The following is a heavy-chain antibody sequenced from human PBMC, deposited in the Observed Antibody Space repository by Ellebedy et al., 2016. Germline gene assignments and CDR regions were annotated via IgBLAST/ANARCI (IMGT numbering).Heavy chain of an antibody. V-gene: IGHV3-48*01. Sequence: GESLKISCAASGFTFSSYSMNWVRQAPGKGLEWVSYISSSSSTIYYADSVKGRFTISRDNAKNSLYLQMNSLRAEDTAVYYCARRRYDYVWGSYRYGTEGYWFDPWGQGTLVTVSS. CDR1: GFTFSSYS. CDR3: ARRRYDYVWGSYRYGTEGYWFDP. J-gene: IGHJ5*02. D-gene: IGHD3-16*02. CDR2: ISSSSSTI.